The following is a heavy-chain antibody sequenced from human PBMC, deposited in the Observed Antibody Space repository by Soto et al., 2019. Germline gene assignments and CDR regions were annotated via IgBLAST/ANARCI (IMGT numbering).Heavy chain of an antibody. V-gene: IGHV4-39*07. J-gene: IGHJ5*02. CDR3: ARLGAYYQSLDP. CDR1: GDSISRSTYF. Sequence: SETLSLTCTVSGDSISRSTYFWGWVRQPPGKGLEWIGSIYYSGSTYYNPSLKSRATISLETSKSQISLRLTSVTAADTAVYYCARLGAYYQSLDPWGPGTLVTVSS. D-gene: IGHD2-21*01. CDR2: IYYSGST.